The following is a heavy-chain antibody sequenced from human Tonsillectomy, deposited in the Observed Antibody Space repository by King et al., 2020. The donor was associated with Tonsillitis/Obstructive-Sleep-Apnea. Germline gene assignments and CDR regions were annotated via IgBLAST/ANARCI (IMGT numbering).Heavy chain of an antibody. J-gene: IGHJ3*02. D-gene: IGHD3-3*01. V-gene: IGHV1-46*01. CDR1: GYTFTSYY. CDR2: INPSGGST. CDR3: AREKITIFGVVIIGDAFDI. Sequence: VQLVESGAEVKKPGASVKVSCKASGYTFTSYYMHWVRQAPGQGLDWMGIINPSGGSTSYAQKFQGRVTMTRDTSTSTVYMELSSLRSEETAVYYCAREKITIFGVVIIGDAFDIWGQGTMVTVSS.